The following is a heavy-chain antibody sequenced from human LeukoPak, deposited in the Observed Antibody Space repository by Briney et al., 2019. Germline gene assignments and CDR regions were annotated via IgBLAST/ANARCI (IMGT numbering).Heavy chain of an antibody. D-gene: IGHD3-9*01. Sequence: ASVKVSCKVSEYTLTELSMHWVRQAPGKGLEWMGGFDPEDGETIYAQKFQGRVTMTEDTSTDTAYMELSSLRSEDTAVYYCATILSDTLRYDYWGQGTLVTVSS. CDR2: FDPEDGET. CDR3: ATILSDTLRYDY. V-gene: IGHV1-24*01. CDR1: EYTLTELS. J-gene: IGHJ4*02.